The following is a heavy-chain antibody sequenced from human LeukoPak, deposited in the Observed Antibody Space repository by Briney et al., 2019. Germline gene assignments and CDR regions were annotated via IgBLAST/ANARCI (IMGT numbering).Heavy chain of an antibody. CDR1: GGSTSSTSFF. V-gene: IGHV4-39*07. J-gene: IGHJ4*02. D-gene: IGHD3-10*01. CDR2: FYHGGSI. CDR3: ARGRVTMVRGLYRDYFDY. Sequence: SETLSLTCTVSGGSTSSTSFFWGWIRQPPGKGLEWIASFYHGGSIYTSPSLMSRGTIFMDTSKDQFSLKMDSVTAADTAVYYRARGRVTMVRGLYRDYFDYWGQGTLVTVSS.